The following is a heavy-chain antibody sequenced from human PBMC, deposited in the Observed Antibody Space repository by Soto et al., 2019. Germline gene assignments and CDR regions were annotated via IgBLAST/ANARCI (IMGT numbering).Heavy chain of an antibody. CDR3: AREMPDYGDYYYGMDV. J-gene: IGHJ6*02. D-gene: IGHD4-17*01. CDR2: IYYSGST. CDR1: GGSISSGDYY. V-gene: IGHV4-30-4*01. Sequence: QVQLQESGPGLVKPSQTLSLTCTVSGGSISSGDYYWSWIRQPPGKGLEWIGYIYYSGSTYYNPSLKSQVTITVDTSNHQFSLKLSSVTAADTAVYYCAREMPDYGDYYYGMDVWGQGTTVTVSS.